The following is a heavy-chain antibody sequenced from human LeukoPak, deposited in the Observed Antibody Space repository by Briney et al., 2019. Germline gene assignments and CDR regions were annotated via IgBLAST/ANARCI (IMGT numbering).Heavy chain of an antibody. CDR1: GFTFSDYY. J-gene: IGHJ4*02. Sequence: GGSLRLSCAASGFTFSDYYMSWIRQAPGKGLEWVSYISNSGTTKYYADSVKGRFTISRDNAKNSLYLQMNSLRVEDTAVYYCARVGIITAAGTGDYWGQGTLVTVSS. V-gene: IGHV3-11*04. CDR3: ARVGIITAAGTGDY. CDR2: ISNSGTTK. D-gene: IGHD6-13*01.